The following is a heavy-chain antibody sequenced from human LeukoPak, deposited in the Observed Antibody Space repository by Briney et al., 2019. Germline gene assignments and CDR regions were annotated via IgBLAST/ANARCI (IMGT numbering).Heavy chain of an antibody. Sequence: NPSETLSLTCAVYGGSFSGYYWSWLRQPPGKGLEWIGEINHSGSTNYNPSLKSRVTISVDTSKYQFSLKLSSVTAADTAVYYCARGRRRGVVVPAASNYFDYWGQGTLVTVSS. CDR3: ARGRRRGVVVPAASNYFDY. V-gene: IGHV4-34*01. D-gene: IGHD2-2*01. CDR1: GGSFSGYY. J-gene: IGHJ4*02. CDR2: INHSGST.